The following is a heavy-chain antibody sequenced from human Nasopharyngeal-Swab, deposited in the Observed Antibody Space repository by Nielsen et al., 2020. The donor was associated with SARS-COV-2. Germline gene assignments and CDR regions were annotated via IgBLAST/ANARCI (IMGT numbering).Heavy chain of an antibody. CDR2: IYSGGST. Sequence: WILQPPGKGLEWVSVIYSGGSTYYADSVKGRFTISRDNSKNTLYLQMNSLRAEDTAVYYCARVRYYYYGMDVWGQGTTVTVSS. V-gene: IGHV3-53*01. J-gene: IGHJ6*02. CDR3: ARVRYYYYGMDV.